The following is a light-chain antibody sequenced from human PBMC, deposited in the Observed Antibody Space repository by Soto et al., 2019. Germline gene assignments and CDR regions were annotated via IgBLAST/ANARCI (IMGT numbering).Light chain of an antibody. CDR1: QSVSSNC. J-gene: IGKJ1*01. V-gene: IGKV3-20*01. CDR2: GAS. CDR3: QQYGTSSQT. Sequence: EIVLTQSRCTLSLSPGEGATLSCRASQSVSSNCLAWYQQKPGQAPSLLIYGASSRATGIPDKFSGSGSRTDFTLTISRLEPEDFAMYYCQQYGTSSQTFGQGTKVEIK.